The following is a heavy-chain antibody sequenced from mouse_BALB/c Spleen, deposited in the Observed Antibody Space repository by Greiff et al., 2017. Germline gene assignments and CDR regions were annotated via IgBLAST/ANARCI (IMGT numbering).Heavy chain of an antibody. D-gene: IGHD1-1*01. Sequence: EVQVVESGGGLVQPGGSLRLSCATSGFTFTDYYMSWVRQPPGKALEWLGFIRNKANGYTTEYSASVKGRFTISRDNSQSILYLQMNTLRAEDSATYYCARDISYYGSSLYWYFDVWGAGTTVTVSS. CDR2: IRNKANGYTT. J-gene: IGHJ1*01. CDR3: ARDISYYGSSLYWYFDV. CDR1: GFTFTDYY. V-gene: IGHV7-3*02.